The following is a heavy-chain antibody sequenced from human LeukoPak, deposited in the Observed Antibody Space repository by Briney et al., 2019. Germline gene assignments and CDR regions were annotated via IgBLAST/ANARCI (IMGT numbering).Heavy chain of an antibody. CDR1: GGSFSGYY. D-gene: IGHD2-2*01. V-gene: IGHV4-34*01. CDR3: ARRGCSSTSCYSAEYFQH. CDR2: IYYSGST. J-gene: IGHJ1*01. Sequence: SETLSLTCAVYGGSFSGYYWSWIRQPPGKGLERIGSIYYSGSTYYNPSLKSRVTISVDTSKNQFSLKLISVAAADTAVYYCARRGCSSTSCYSAEYFQHWGQGTLVTVSS.